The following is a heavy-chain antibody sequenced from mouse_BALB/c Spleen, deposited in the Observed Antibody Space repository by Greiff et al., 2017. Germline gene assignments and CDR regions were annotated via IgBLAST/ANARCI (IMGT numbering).Heavy chain of an antibody. V-gene: IGHV5-12-2*01. J-gene: IGHJ3*01. CDR3: ARHDKGRFAD. CDR1: GFTFSSYT. CDR2: ISNGGGST. D-gene: IGHD3-3*01. Sequence: EVLLVESGGGLVQPGGSLKLSCAASGFTFSSYTMSWVRQTPEKRLEWVAYISNGGGSTYYPDTVKGRFTISRDNAKNTLYLQMSSLKSEDTAMYYCARHDKGRFADWGQGTLVTVSA.